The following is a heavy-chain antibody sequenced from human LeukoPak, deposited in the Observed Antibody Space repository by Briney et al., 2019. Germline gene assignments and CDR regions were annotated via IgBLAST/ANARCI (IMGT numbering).Heavy chain of an antibody. CDR2: MNPNSGNT. D-gene: IGHD3-3*01. V-gene: IGHV1-8*03. CDR3: ARAQLDYDFWSGYYTGRFDY. Sequence: ASVKVSCKASGYTFTSYDINWVRQATGQGLEWMGWMNPNSGNTGYAQKFQGRVTITRNTSISTAYMELSSLRSEDTAVYYCARAQLDYDFWSGYYTGRFDYWGREPWSPSPQ. CDR1: GYTFTSYD. J-gene: IGHJ4*02.